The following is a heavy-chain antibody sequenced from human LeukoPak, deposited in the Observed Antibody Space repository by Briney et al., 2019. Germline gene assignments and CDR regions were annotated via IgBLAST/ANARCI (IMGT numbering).Heavy chain of an antibody. Sequence: ASVKVSCKASGYTFTSYAMHWVRQAPGQRLEWMGWINAGNGNTKYSQKFQGRVTITADKSTSTAYMELSSLRSEDTAVYYCARDLHDYGGNPTDDYWGQGTLVTVSS. CDR2: INAGNGNT. CDR1: GYTFTSYA. V-gene: IGHV1-3*01. D-gene: IGHD4-23*01. J-gene: IGHJ4*02. CDR3: ARDLHDYGGNPTDDY.